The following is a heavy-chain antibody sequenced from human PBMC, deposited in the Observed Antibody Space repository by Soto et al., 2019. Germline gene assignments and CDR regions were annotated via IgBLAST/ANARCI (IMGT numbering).Heavy chain of an antibody. D-gene: IGHD6-19*01. V-gene: IGHV3-11*06. Sequence: GGSLRLSCAASGFTFSDYYMSWIRQAPGKGLEWVSYISSSSSYTNYADSVKGRFTISRDNAKNLLYLQMNSLRAEDTAVYYCASSILYSSGSLPDYWGQGTLVTVSS. CDR3: ASSILYSSGSLPDY. J-gene: IGHJ4*02. CDR1: GFTFSDYY. CDR2: ISSSSSYT.